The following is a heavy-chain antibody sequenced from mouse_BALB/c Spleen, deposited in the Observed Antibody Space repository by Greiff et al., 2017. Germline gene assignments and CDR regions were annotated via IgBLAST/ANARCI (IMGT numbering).Heavy chain of an antibody. J-gene: IGHJ4*01. CDR1: GFTFSSYG. CDR2: INSNGGST. Sequence: EVQLVESGGGLVQPGGSLKLSCAASGFTFSSYGMSWVRQTPDKRLELVATINSNGGSTYYPDSVKGRFTISRDNAKNTLYLQMSSLKSEDTAMYYCARWADYDGAMDYWGQGTSVTVSA. CDR3: ARWADYDGAMDY. V-gene: IGHV5-6-3*01. D-gene: IGHD2-4*01.